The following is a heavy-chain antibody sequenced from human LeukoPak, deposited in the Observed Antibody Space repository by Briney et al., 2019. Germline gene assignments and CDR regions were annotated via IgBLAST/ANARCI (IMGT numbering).Heavy chain of an antibody. J-gene: IGHJ4*02. V-gene: IGHV3-7*03. D-gene: IGHD1-1*01. Sequence: PGGSLRLSCAASGFSFSSFFLNWVRLTPGRELEWVACISQDESETFYMDSVKGRFTISRDNSKNTLYLQMNSLRAEDTAVYYCAQDPPRRAAGTGVYWGQGTLVTVSS. CDR1: GFSFSSFF. CDR3: AQDPPRRAAGTGVY. CDR2: ISQDESET.